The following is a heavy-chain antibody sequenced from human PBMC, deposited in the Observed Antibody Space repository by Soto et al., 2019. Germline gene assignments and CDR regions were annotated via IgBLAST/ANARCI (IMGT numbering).Heavy chain of an antibody. CDR3: AKNRFRIAVAGNFDY. CDR2: ISGSGGST. J-gene: IGHJ4*02. V-gene: IGHV3-23*01. D-gene: IGHD6-19*01. Sequence: GGSLRLSCAASGFSFSSFAMSWVRQAPGKGLEWVSAISGSGGSTYYADSVKGRFTISRDNSKNTLYLQMNSLRAEDTAVYYCAKNRFRIAVAGNFDYWGQRTLVTVSS. CDR1: GFSFSSFA.